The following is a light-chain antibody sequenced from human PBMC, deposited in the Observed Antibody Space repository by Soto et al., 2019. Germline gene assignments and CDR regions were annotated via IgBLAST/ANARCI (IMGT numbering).Light chain of an antibody. J-gene: IGKJ2*01. CDR2: DAS. V-gene: IGKV3-11*01. Sequence: ESVLTQSTGTLSFSPGERATLSCRASQSVSGDYLAWYQSKPGQAPRLLIYDASNRATGIPARFSGSGSGTDFTLTISSLEPEDFAIYYCQQRSGWYTFGQGTKVDIK. CDR3: QQRSGWYT. CDR1: QSVSGDY.